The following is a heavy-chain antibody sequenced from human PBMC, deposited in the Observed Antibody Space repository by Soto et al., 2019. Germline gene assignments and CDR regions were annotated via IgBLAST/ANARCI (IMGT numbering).Heavy chain of an antibody. V-gene: IGHV4-4*02. CDR2: IDHSGST. J-gene: IGHJ4*02. Sequence: QVQLQESGPGLVKPSGTLSLTCAVSGGSISSTNWWNWVCQPPGKGLEWIGEIDHSGSTNYNPSLKSRVTMSVDKPKNQFSLKLSSVTAADTAVYYCVRDSGNGWKDYWGQGTLVTVSS. D-gene: IGHD6-19*01. CDR3: VRDSGNGWKDY. CDR1: GGSISSTNW.